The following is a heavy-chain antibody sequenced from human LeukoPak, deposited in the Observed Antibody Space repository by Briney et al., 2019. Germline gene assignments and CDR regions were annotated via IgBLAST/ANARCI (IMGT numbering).Heavy chain of an antibody. CDR2: IYSSGST. Sequence: PSETLSLTCNVSGGSIRGYYWSWIRQPPGKGLEWIGYIYSSGSTNYNPSLKSRVTISVDTSKNQFSLKLRSVTAADTAVYYCARETSQKGAHYMDVWGKGTTVTISS. J-gene: IGHJ6*03. D-gene: IGHD3-16*01. V-gene: IGHV4-59*01. CDR3: ARETSQKGAHYMDV. CDR1: GGSIRGYY.